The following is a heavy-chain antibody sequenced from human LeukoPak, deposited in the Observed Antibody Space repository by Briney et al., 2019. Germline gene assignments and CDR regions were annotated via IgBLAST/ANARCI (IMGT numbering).Heavy chain of an antibody. D-gene: IGHD6-25*01. CDR1: VFTFSSHW. CDR2: IKDDGSHT. J-gene: IGHJ4*02. V-gene: IGHV3-74*01. Sequence: GGSLRLSCAASVFTFSSHWMHGVRQAPGKGLVWVSRIKDDGSHTNYADSVKGRFTISRDNAKNTLSLQMNSLRAEDTAVYYCARGSGIITGIDEWGQGTLVTVSS. CDR3: ARGSGIITGIDE.